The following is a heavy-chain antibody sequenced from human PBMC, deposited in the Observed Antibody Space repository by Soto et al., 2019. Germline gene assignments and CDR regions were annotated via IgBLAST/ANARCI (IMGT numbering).Heavy chain of an antibody. CDR1: GYTFSNYG. V-gene: IGHV1-18*01. Sequence: QVQLVQSGAEVKRPGASVRVSCKASGYTFSNYGVTWVRQAPGQGLEWMGWISAYNGNTNIAPKFQARITMTTDTSTSTAYMELRSLRSDDTAVYYCARSHGDYAGYWGQGTLVTVSS. D-gene: IGHD4-17*01. J-gene: IGHJ4*02. CDR3: ARSHGDYAGY. CDR2: ISAYNGNT.